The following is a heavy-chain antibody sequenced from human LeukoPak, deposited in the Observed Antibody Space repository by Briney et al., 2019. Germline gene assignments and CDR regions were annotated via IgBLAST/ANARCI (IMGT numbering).Heavy chain of an antibody. CDR3: ARLWCSTSCTFDY. CDR1: GGSISSYY. V-gene: IGHV4-4*09. CDR2: IYTSGST. Sequence: SETLSLTCTVSGGSISSYYWGWIRQPPGKGLEWIGYIYTSGSTNYNPSLKSRVTISVDTSKNQFSLKLSSVTAADTAVYHCARLWCSTSCTFDYWGQGTLVTVSS. D-gene: IGHD2-2*01. J-gene: IGHJ4*02.